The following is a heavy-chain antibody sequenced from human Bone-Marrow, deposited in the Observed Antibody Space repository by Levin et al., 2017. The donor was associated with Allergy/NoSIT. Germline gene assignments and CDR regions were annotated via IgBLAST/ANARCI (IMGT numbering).Heavy chain of an antibody. V-gene: IGHV4-4*02. Sequence: SETLSLPCAVSCGAIRSSNWWSWVRQSPGKGLEWIGEVYYRGDTKYNPSLKSRVTMSVDQSKNQFSLKLTSVTAADTAVYYCATSFLDSWGQGIPVIVSS. CDR3: ATSFLDS. CDR1: CGAIRSSNW. CDR2: VYYRGDT. J-gene: IGHJ4*02.